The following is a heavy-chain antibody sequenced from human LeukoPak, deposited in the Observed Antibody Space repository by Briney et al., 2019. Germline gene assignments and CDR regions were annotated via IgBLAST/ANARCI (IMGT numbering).Heavy chain of an antibody. Sequence: GGSLRLSCAASGFTLSSYWMHWVRQAPGKGLVWVSRIKTDGSSTNYADFVEGRFTISRDNAKNTVYLQMNSLRAADTAVYYCVRGWSVYYAVDYWGQGTLVTVSS. CDR2: IKTDGSST. J-gene: IGHJ4*02. V-gene: IGHV3-74*01. CDR1: GFTLSSYW. CDR3: VRGWSVYYAVDY. D-gene: IGHD3-3*01.